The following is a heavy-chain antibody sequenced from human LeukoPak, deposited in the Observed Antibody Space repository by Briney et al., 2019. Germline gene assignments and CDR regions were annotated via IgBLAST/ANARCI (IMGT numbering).Heavy chain of an antibody. CDR2: SSSIGGRT. CDR3: AKDDAWGRFYH. D-gene: IGHD3-16*01. V-gene: IGHV3-23*01. Sequence: HPGGSPRLSCAASGFTFSSHGMNWVRQAPGKGLEWVSGSSSIGGRTYYADSVKGRFTVTRDNSRNTLHLQMNSLRVEDTGVYYCAKDDAWGRFYHWGQGTLVTVSS. J-gene: IGHJ1*01. CDR1: GFTFSSHG.